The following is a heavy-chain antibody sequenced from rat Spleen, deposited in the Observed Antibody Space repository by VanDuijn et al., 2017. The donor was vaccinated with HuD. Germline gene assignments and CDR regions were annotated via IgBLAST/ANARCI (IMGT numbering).Heavy chain of an antibody. Sequence: EVQLVESGGGLVQPGRSLKLSCAASRFTFSDYSMAWVRQAPKKGLEWVATISYDGSSTYYRDSVKGRFTISRDNAKSTLYLQMNSLTSEDTATYYCTREDYYSNYNDYWGQGVMVTVSS. D-gene: IGHD1-2*01. CDR2: ISYDGSST. J-gene: IGHJ2*01. V-gene: IGHV5-7*01. CDR1: RFTFSDYS. CDR3: TREDYYSNYNDY.